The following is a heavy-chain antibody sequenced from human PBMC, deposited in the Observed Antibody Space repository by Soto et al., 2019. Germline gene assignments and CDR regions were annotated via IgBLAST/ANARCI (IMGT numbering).Heavy chain of an antibody. CDR3: ARRYCSGGSCYSQGPYYFDY. Sequence: PSETLSLTCTVSGGPVSISTNYWGWVRQPPGKGLEWIGSIYYSGHTYYNPSLKSRVTISVDTSKNQFSLTLTSVTAADTAVYYCARRYCSGGSCYSQGPYYFDYWGQGTLVTVS. CDR1: GGPVSISTNY. D-gene: IGHD2-15*01. J-gene: IGHJ4*02. CDR2: IYYSGHT. V-gene: IGHV4-39*01.